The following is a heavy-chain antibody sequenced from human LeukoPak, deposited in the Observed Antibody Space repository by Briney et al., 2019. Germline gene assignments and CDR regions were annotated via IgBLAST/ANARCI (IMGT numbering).Heavy chain of an antibody. D-gene: IGHD5-24*01. CDR3: AAGWLQLNY. J-gene: IGHJ4*02. CDR1: GGSISSGAYY. CDR2: IYYSGST. Sequence: PSQTLSLTCTVSGGSISSGAYYWSSIRQPPGKGLEWIGYIYYSGSTYYNPSLKSRVTISVDTSKNQFSLKLISVTAADTAVYYCAAGWLQLNYWGQGTLVTVSS. V-gene: IGHV4-30-4*01.